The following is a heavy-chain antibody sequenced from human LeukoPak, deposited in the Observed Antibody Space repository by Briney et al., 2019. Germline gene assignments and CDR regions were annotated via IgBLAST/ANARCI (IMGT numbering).Heavy chain of an antibody. D-gene: IGHD1-7*01. Sequence: SETLSLTCTVSGGSVNSGNYYWSWIRQPPGKGLEWIGFIYYSGSTNYNPSLKSRVTISVDTSKNQFSLKLSSVTAADTAVYYCAREVPVGAGTTSYNWFDPWGQGTLVTVSS. V-gene: IGHV4-61*01. CDR3: AREVPVGAGTTSYNWFDP. J-gene: IGHJ5*02. CDR2: IYYSGST. CDR1: GGSVNSGNYY.